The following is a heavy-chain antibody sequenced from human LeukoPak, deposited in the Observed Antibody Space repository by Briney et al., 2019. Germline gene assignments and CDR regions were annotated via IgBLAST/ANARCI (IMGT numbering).Heavy chain of an antibody. CDR1: RFTFSSYA. J-gene: IGHJ4*02. Sequence: GGSLRLSCSASRFTFSSYAMHWVRQAPGKGLEYVSTINSNGGTTYYADPVKGRFTISRDNSKNTLYLQMSSLRAEDTAVYYCVRGAYSSGWFLGYFDYWGQGTLVTVFS. CDR2: INSNGGTT. D-gene: IGHD6-19*01. CDR3: VRGAYSSGWFLGYFDY. V-gene: IGHV3-64D*06.